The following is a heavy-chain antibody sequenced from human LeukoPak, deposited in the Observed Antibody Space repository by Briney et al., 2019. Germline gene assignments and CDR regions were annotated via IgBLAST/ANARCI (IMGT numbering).Heavy chain of an antibody. CDR3: ARLTLCEKYYFDY. CDR1: GYSFTSYW. Sequence: GASLQFSSKGAGYSFTSYWIGWVSQMPGKGVVWMGVIYPGGSDTSYSPSFKGQVTISADKSISTSYLQWSSLKASDTAKYYCARLTLCEKYYFDYWGQGTLVTVSS. V-gene: IGHV5-51*01. J-gene: IGHJ4*02. CDR2: IYPGGSDT.